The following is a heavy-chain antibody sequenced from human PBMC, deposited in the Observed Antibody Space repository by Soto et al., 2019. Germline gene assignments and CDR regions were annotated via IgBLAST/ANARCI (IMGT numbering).Heavy chain of an antibody. Sequence: QVQLVESGGGLVKPGVSLRLSCAASGFTFSDYYMSWIRQAPGKGLEWVSYISSSGSYTNYADSVKGRFTISRDNTKNSLYLHMNSLRAEDMAVYYCARTYCGGDCYPSPRHYGMDVWGQGTTVTVSS. CDR2: ISSSGSYT. V-gene: IGHV3-11*06. CDR1: GFTFSDYY. D-gene: IGHD2-21*02. CDR3: ARTYCGGDCYPSPRHYGMDV. J-gene: IGHJ6*02.